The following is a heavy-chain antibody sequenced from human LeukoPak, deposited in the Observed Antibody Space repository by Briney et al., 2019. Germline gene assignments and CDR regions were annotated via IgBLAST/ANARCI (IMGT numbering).Heavy chain of an antibody. CDR3: ARSGGPYSSSSGWRFDY. CDR1: GFTFSSYA. Sequence: GGSLRLSCAASGFTFSSYAMSWVRQAPGKGLEWVSSISGSGDSTFYAADSVKGRFTISRDNSKNTLYLQMNSLRAEDTAVYYCARSGGPYSSSSGWRFDYWGQGTLVTVSS. J-gene: IGHJ4*02. D-gene: IGHD6-6*01. V-gene: IGHV3-23*01. CDR2: ISGSGDST.